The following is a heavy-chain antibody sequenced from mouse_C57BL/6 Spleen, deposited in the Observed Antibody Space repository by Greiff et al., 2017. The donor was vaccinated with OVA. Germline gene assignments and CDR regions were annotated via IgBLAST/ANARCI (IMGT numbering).Heavy chain of an antibody. CDR3: AREGFDV. V-gene: IGHV5-6*01. J-gene: IGHJ1*03. CDR1: GFTFSSYG. CDR2: ISSGGSYT. Sequence: EVQLQESGGDLVKPGGSLKLSCAASGFTFSSYGMSWVRQTPDKRLEWVATISSGGSYTYYPGSVKGRFTISRDNAKNTLYLQMSSLKSEDTAMYYCAREGFDVWGTGTTVTVSS.